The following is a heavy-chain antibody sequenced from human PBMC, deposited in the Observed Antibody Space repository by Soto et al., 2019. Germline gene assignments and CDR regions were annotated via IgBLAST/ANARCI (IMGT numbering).Heavy chain of an antibody. D-gene: IGHD6-6*01. J-gene: IGHJ4*02. CDR3: ARHLYSSSVDY. CDR1: GGSISSSSYY. V-gene: IGHV4-39*01. Sequence: SETLSLTCTVSGGSISSSSYYWGWIRQPPGKGLEWIGSIYYSGSTYYNPSLKSRATISVDTSKNQFSLKLSSVTAADTAVYYCARHLYSSSVDYWGQGTLVTVSS. CDR2: IYYSGST.